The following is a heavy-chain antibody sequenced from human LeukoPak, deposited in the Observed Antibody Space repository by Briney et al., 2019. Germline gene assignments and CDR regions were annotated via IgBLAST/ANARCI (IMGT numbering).Heavy chain of an antibody. V-gene: IGHV3-15*01. CDR2: IKSDGAV. Sequence: GGSLRLSCGDSGFSFTTAWMSWVRQALGKRLEWVARIKSDGAVDYASPVKGRLTISKDYSKNTLYLQMNSLKVEDTAVYYCVIDDYYDYSGTREADYFDYWGQGTLVTVSS. CDR3: VIDDYYDYSGTREADYFDY. D-gene: IGHD3-22*01. CDR1: GFSFTTAW. J-gene: IGHJ4*02.